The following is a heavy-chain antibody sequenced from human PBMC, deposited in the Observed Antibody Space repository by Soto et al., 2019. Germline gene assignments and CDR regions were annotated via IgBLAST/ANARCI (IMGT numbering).Heavy chain of an antibody. Sequence: QVQLVQSGAEVKKPGSSVKVSCKASGGTFSSYAISWVRQAPGQGLEWMGGIIPIYGTANYAQKFQGRVTINADESTSTADMELSSLRSEDTAVYYCARSQGSSTSLEIYYYYYYGMDVWGQGTTVTVSS. D-gene: IGHD2-2*01. J-gene: IGHJ6*02. CDR3: ARSQGSSTSLEIYYYYYYGMDV. CDR2: IIPIYGTA. V-gene: IGHV1-69*01. CDR1: GGTFSSYA.